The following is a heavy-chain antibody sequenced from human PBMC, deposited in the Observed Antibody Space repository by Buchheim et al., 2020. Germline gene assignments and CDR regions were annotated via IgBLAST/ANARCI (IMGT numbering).Heavy chain of an antibody. Sequence: QVQLQESGPGLVKPSQTLSLTCTVSGGSISSGSYYWSWIRQPAGKGLEWIGRIYTSGSTNYNPSLKSRVTISVDTSKNQFSLKLSSVTAADTAVYYCARMGIVNYYYYYGMDVWGQGTT. CDR1: GGSISSGSYY. D-gene: IGHD3-22*01. J-gene: IGHJ6*02. CDR2: IYTSGST. CDR3: ARMGIVNYYYYYGMDV. V-gene: IGHV4-61*02.